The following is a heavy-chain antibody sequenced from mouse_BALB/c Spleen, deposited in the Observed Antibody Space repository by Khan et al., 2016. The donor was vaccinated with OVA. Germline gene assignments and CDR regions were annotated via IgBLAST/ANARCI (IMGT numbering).Heavy chain of an antibody. CDR1: GYTFTDYS. V-gene: IGHV9-2-1*01. CDR2: INTETGEP. J-gene: IGHJ4*01. CDR3: AKRHAMDY. Sequence: QIQLVQSGPELKKPGETVKISCKASGYTFTDYSMHWVKQAPGKGLKWMGWINTETGEPTYADDFKGRFAFSLKTSASTAYLQINNLKNEDTATYFCAKRHAMDYGGQGTSVTVSS.